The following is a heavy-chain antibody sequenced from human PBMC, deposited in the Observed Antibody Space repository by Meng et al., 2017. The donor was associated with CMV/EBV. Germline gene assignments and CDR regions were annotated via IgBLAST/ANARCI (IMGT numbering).Heavy chain of an antibody. CDR1: GGSFSGYY. CDR2: INLSGST. V-gene: IGHV4-34*01. J-gene: IGHJ4*02. CDR3: ARGPSYYYDRGYYFDY. D-gene: IGHD3-22*01. Sequence: SETLSLTCAVYGGSFSGYYWSWIRQPPGKGLEWIGEINLSGSTNYNPSLKSRVTISVDTSKNQFSLKLSSVTAADTAVYYCARGPSYYYDRGYYFDYWGQGTLVTVSS.